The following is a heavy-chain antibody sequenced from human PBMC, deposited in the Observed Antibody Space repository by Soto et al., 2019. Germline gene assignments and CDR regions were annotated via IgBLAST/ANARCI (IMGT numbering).Heavy chain of an antibody. CDR2: IKPDGSEQ. CDR1: EFTFDKYY. CDR3: ARGNWNYYYGFDV. J-gene: IGHJ6*02. D-gene: IGHD1-20*01. V-gene: IGHV3-7*01. Sequence: PGGFLRLSCAASEFTFDKYYMTWVRQAPGKGPEWVANIKPDGSEQYYVDSVKGRFTISRDNANNSLYLQMNSLRAEDTAVYFCARGNWNYYYGFDVWGQGTTVTVSS.